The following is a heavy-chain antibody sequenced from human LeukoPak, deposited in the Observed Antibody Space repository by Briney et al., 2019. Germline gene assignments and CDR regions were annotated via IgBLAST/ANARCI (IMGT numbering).Heavy chain of an antibody. V-gene: IGHV3-30-3*01. J-gene: IGHJ4*02. CDR3: ARGRGYSGYDEGLDY. CDR2: ISYDGSNK. D-gene: IGHD5-12*01. Sequence: GRSLRLSCAASGFTFSSYAMHWVRQAPGKGLEWVAVISYDGSNKYYADSVKGRFTISRDNSKNTLYLQMNSLRAEDTAVYYCARGRGYSGYDEGLDYWGQGTLVTVSS. CDR1: GFTFSSYA.